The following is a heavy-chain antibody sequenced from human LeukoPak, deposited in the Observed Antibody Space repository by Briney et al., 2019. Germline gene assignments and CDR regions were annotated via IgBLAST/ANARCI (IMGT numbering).Heavy chain of an antibody. CDR1: GYTFTGYY. J-gene: IGHJ2*01. V-gene: IGHV1-2*02. Sequence: ASVKVSCKASGYTFTGYYMHWVRQAPGQGLEWMGWINPNSGGTNYAQKFQGRVTMTRDTSISTAYMELSRLRSDDTAVYYCASVFFYPGNGGFSSSPWYFDLWGRGTLVTVSS. CDR2: INPNSGGT. CDR3: ASVFFYPGNGGFSSSPWYFDL. D-gene: IGHD2/OR15-2a*01.